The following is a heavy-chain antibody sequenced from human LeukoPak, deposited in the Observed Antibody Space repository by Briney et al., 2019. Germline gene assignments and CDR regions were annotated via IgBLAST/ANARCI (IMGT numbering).Heavy chain of an antibody. CDR2: ISYDGSNK. Sequence: PGRSLRLSCAASGFTFSSYAMHWVRQAPGKGLEWVAVISYDGSNKYYADSVKGRFTISRGNSKNTLYLQMNSLRAGDTAVYYCARWGYCSSTSCYVDYYGMDVWGQGTTVTVSS. CDR1: GFTFSSYA. V-gene: IGHV3-30-3*01. CDR3: ARWGYCSSTSCYVDYYGMDV. J-gene: IGHJ6*02. D-gene: IGHD2-2*01.